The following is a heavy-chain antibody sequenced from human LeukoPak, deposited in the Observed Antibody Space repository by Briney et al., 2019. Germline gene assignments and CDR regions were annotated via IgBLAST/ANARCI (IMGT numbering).Heavy chain of an antibody. J-gene: IGHJ3*02. CDR2: IYTSGST. D-gene: IGHD2-15*01. Sequence: SETLSLTCTVSGGSISSGSYYWSWIRQPAGKGLEWIGRIYTSGSTNYNPSLKSRVTISVDMSKNQFSLKLSSVTAADTAVYYCARHGGALDAFDIWGQGTMVTVSS. CDR3: ARHGGALDAFDI. CDR1: GGSISSGSYY. V-gene: IGHV4-61*02.